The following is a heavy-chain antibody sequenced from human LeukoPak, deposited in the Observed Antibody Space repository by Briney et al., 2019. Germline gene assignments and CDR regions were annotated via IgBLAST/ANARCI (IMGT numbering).Heavy chain of an antibody. Sequence: PGGSLRLSCAASGFPFSSYSMNWARQAPGKGLEWVSSISSSSSYIYYADSVKGRFTISRDNAKNSLYLQMNSLRAEDTAVYYCARDREGIVGATIDFGYWGQGTLVTVSS. D-gene: IGHD1-26*01. CDR3: ARDREGIVGATIDFGY. J-gene: IGHJ4*02. V-gene: IGHV3-21*01. CDR1: GFPFSSYS. CDR2: ISSSSSYI.